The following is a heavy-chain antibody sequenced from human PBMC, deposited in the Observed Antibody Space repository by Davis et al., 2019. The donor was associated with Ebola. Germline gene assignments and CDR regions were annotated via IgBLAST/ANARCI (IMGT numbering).Heavy chain of an antibody. CDR2: VIPGDSDP. D-gene: IGHD3-10*01. Sequence: GESLKISCKGSGYSFTTYWIGWVRQRPGKGLDWMGMVIPGDSDPVYSPSFQGQVTISVDRSITTAYLQWSSLKASDTAMYYCARQESLYGCSDYWGQGTLVTVSS. CDR1: GYSFTTYW. CDR3: ARQESLYGCSDY. V-gene: IGHV5-51*01. J-gene: IGHJ4*02.